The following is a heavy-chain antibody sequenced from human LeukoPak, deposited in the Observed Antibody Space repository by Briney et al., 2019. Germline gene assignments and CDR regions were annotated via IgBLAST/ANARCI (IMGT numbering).Heavy chain of an antibody. Sequence: PSQTLSLTCTVSGGSISSGSYYWSWIRQPAGKGLEWIGRIYTSGSINYNPSLGSRVTISVDTSKNQFSLKLSSVTAADTAVYYCAGTYTYYYYYYMDVWGKGTTVTISS. V-gene: IGHV4-61*02. CDR3: AGTYTYYYYYYMDV. CDR2: IYTSGSI. J-gene: IGHJ6*03. D-gene: IGHD2-2*02. CDR1: GGSISSGSYY.